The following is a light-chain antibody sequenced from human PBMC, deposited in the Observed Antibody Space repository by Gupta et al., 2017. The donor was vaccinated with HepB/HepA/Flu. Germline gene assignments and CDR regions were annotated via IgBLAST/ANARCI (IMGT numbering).Light chain of an antibody. CDR3: QQYGTAPV. J-gene: IGKJ4*01. CDR2: GAS. CDR1: QNVVTNY. Sequence: EIVLTQSPGTLSLSPGERATLSCRASQNVVTNYLPWSQQRPGQAPRRLIYGASNRATGIPDRFTGSGSGTNFTLTITRLEPEDSAVYYCQQYGTAPVFGGETKVEIK. V-gene: IGKV3-20*01.